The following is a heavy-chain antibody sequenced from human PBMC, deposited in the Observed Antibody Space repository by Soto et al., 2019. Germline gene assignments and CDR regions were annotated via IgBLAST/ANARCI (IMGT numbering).Heavy chain of an antibody. D-gene: IGHD2-2*01. CDR1: GLTFSRYA. V-gene: IGHV3-23*01. Sequence: EVQLLESGGGLIQPGGSLRLSCAASGLTFSRYAMNWVRQAPGKGLEWVSVISGSGGTRYYADSVKGRFTISRDNSKGILYPQMNSLRADDTAVYYCAKDPYPVVVVPAANGMDVWGQGTTVTVSS. CDR2: ISGSGGTR. CDR3: AKDPYPVVVVPAANGMDV. J-gene: IGHJ6*02.